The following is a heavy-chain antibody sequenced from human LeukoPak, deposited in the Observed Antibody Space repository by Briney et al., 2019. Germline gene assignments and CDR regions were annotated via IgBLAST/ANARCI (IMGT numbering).Heavy chain of an antibody. CDR1: GGSISSSSYY. V-gene: IGHV4-39*07. D-gene: IGHD3-10*01. CDR3: ARSIKEENWFDP. CDR2: IYYSGST. Sequence: PSETLSLTCTVSGGSISSSSYYWGWIRQPPGKGLEWIGSIYYSGSTYYNPSLKSRVTILVDTSKNHFSLKLSSVTAADTAVYYCARSIKEENWFDPWGQGTLVTVSS. J-gene: IGHJ5*02.